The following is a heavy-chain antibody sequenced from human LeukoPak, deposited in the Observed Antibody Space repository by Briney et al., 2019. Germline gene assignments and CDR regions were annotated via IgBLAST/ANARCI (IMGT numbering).Heavy chain of an antibody. CDR1: GYTFSNFD. CDR3: ARDCIGCHGFDY. CDR2: VSAYADNT. J-gene: IGHJ4*02. V-gene: IGHV1-18*01. D-gene: IGHD2-15*01. Sequence: GASVKVSCKASGYTFSNFDISWVRQAPGQGLEWMGWVSAYADNTNYVQKFQGRVTMTTDTSTSTAYMELRSLRSDDTAVYYCARDCIGCHGFDYWGQGTLVTVSS.